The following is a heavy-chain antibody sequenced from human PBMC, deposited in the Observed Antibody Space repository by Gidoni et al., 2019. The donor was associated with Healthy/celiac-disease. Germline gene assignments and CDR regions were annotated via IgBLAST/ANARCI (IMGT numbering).Heavy chain of an antibody. J-gene: IGHJ3*02. V-gene: IGHV4-38-2*01. CDR3: ARGAPFSGWNTDAFDI. D-gene: IGHD6-19*01. CDR1: GYSISSGFY. Sequence: VQLQASGPGLVKPSATLSLTCAVPGYSISSGFYWGWIRQPPGKGLEWIGSIYHSGSTYYNPSLKSRVTISLDTSKNQFSLKLSSVPAADTAVYYCARGAPFSGWNTDAFDIWGQGTMVTVSS. CDR2: IYHSGST.